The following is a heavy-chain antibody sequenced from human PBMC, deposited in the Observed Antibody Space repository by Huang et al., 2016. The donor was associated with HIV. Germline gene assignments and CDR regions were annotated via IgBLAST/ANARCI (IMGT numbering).Heavy chain of an antibody. Sequence: QVQLLQSGAEVKKPGSSMKVSCKASGGTLTSYAITWVRQAPGQGLVWMGGIIPIYDTPNYAQKCQGRITITADKSTNTVYMTLSSLRSEDTAVYYCARDHVSGGRSLGFDPWGQGTLVTVSS. J-gene: IGHJ5*02. V-gene: IGHV1-69*06. CDR1: GGTLTSYA. CDR3: ARDHVSGGRSLGFDP. D-gene: IGHD3-16*01. CDR2: IIPIYDTP.